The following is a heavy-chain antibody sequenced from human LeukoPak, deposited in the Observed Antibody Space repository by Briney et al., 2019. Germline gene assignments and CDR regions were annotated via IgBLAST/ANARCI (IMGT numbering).Heavy chain of an antibody. CDR1: GFTFSSYA. Sequence: GGSLRLSCAASGFTFSSYAMSWVRQAPGKGLEWVSAISGSGDSTYYADSVKGRFTISTDNSKNTLYLQMNSLRAEDTAVYYCANDQDSSSSPLSDYWGQGTLVTVSS. D-gene: IGHD6-13*01. CDR3: ANDQDSSSSPLSDY. V-gene: IGHV3-23*01. J-gene: IGHJ4*02. CDR2: ISGSGDST.